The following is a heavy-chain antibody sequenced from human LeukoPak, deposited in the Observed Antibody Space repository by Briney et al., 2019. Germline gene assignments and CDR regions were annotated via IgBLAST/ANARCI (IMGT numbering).Heavy chain of an antibody. Sequence: GGSLRLSCAASGFTFGSYGMSWVRQAPGKGLEWVSAISGSGGTTYYADSVRGRFTISRDNSKNTLYLQMNSLRAEDTAVYYCAKVSYYGSGSYAFDIWGQGTMVTVSS. CDR1: GFTFGSYG. V-gene: IGHV3-23*01. D-gene: IGHD3-10*01. CDR2: ISGSGGTT. CDR3: AKVSYYGSGSYAFDI. J-gene: IGHJ3*02.